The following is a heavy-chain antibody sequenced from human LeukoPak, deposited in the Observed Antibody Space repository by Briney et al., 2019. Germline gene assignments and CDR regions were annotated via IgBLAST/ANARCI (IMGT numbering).Heavy chain of an antibody. Sequence: PGGSLRLSCAASGFTFSSYSMNWVRQAPGKGLEWVSSISSSSSYIYYADSVKGRFTISRDNAKNSLYLQMNSLRAEDTAVYYCARGRENTIVLMVYASPFDYWGQGTLVTVSS. CDR2: ISSSSSYI. CDR3: ARGRENTIVLMVYASPFDY. J-gene: IGHJ4*02. D-gene: IGHD2-8*01. CDR1: GFTFSSYS. V-gene: IGHV3-21*01.